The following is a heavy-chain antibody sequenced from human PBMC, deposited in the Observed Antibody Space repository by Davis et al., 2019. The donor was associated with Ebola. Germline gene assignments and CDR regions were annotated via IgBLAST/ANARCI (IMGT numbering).Heavy chain of an antibody. V-gene: IGHV1-8*01. D-gene: IGHD2-8*01. Sequence: AASVKVSCKASGYSFTSCDINWVRQDTGQGLEWMGWMNPNSGNTGYAQKFQGRVTMTRNTSISTVYMELSSLRSEDTAVYYCARAGDIVLISRDYFDYWGQGTLVTVSS. CDR1: GYSFTSCD. J-gene: IGHJ4*02. CDR3: ARAGDIVLISRDYFDY. CDR2: MNPNSGNT.